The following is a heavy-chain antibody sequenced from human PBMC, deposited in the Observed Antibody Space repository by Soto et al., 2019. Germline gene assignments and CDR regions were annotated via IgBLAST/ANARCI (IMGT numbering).Heavy chain of an antibody. J-gene: IGHJ5*02. CDR3: TRWNGYGDL. CDR2: VSGGSGVT. Sequence: EMQLLESGGGLVQPGGSLRLSCVVSGFSFSTYGVSWVRQAPGKGLEWVCGVSGGSGVTHYTDSVKGRFNISGDDSKNTVYLQMHSLRGEDTAVYYCTRWNGYGDLWGHGTLVTVSS. V-gene: IGHV3-23*01. D-gene: IGHD1-1*01. CDR1: GFSFSTYG.